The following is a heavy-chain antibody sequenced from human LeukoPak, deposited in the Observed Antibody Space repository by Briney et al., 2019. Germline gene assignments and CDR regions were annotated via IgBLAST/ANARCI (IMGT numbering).Heavy chain of an antibody. CDR3: ARDSSLRFLARYYFDY. V-gene: IGHV3-7*01. Sequence: GGSLRLSCAASGFTFSGYWMNWVRQAPGKGLEWVANIKQDGSEKYYVDSVKGRFTISRDNAKNSLYLQMNSLRAEDTAVYYCARDSSLRFLARYYFDYWGQGTLVTVSS. J-gene: IGHJ4*02. CDR2: IKQDGSEK. D-gene: IGHD3-3*01. CDR1: GFTFSGYW.